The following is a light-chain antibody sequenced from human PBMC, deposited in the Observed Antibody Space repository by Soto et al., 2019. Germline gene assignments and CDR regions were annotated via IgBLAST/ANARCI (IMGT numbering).Light chain of an antibody. CDR1: SSDVGDFNY. V-gene: IGLV2-14*01. CDR3: GAYTSNSAHV. CDR2: EVI. J-gene: IGLJ1*01. Sequence: QSALTQPASVSGSPGQSITISCTATSSDVGDFNYISWYQQYPGKTPKLIIYEVINRPSGISDRFSGSASGNTASLTISRLQAEDEADYYCGAYTSNSAHVFGTGTKVTAL.